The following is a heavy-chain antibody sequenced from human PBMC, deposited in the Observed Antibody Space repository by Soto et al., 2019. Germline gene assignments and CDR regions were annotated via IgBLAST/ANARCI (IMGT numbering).Heavy chain of an antibody. D-gene: IGHD2-15*01. J-gene: IGHJ5*02. Sequence: ASVKVSCKASGGTFSSYAISWVRQAPGQGLEWMGGIIPIFGTANYAQKFQGRVTITADESTSTAYMELSSLRSEDTAVYYCARSRGVVVAATFGSFDPWGQITLVTVST. CDR3: ARSRGVVVAATFGSFDP. V-gene: IGHV1-69*13. CDR2: IIPIFGTA. CDR1: GGTFSSYA.